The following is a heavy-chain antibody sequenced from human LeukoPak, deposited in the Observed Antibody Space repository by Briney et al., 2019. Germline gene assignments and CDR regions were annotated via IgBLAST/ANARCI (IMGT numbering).Heavy chain of an antibody. CDR1: GYTFTSYG. CDR2: IIPIFGTA. CDR3: ARDENVGAPYFDY. J-gene: IGHJ4*02. Sequence: SVKVSCKASGYTFTSYGISWVRQAPGQGLEWMGGIIPIFGTANYAQKFQGRVTITADKSTSTAYMELSSLRSEDTAVYYCARDENVGAPYFDYWGQGTLVTVSS. V-gene: IGHV1-69*06. D-gene: IGHD1-26*01.